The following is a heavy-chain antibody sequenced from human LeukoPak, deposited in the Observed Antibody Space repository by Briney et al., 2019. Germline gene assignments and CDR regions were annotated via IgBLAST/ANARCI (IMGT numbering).Heavy chain of an antibody. CDR2: IWYDGSNK. V-gene: IGHV3-33*01. CDR1: GFTFSSYG. J-gene: IGHJ3*02. D-gene: IGHD6-6*01. Sequence: GGSLRLSCAASGFTFSSYGMHWVRQAPGKGLEWVAVIWYDGSNKYYADSVKGRFTISRDNSKNTLYLQMNSLRAEDAAVYYCASYRYGSSFAFDIWGQGTMVTVSS. CDR3: ASYRYGSSFAFDI.